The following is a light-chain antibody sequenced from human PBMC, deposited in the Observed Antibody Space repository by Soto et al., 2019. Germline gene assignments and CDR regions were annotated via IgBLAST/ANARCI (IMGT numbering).Light chain of an antibody. CDR3: CSYGGGRTPLG. Sequence: QSALTQPRSVSGSPGQSVAISCTGSRSDVGGYKYVSWYQQFPGKAPKLIIYDVSRRPSGVPDRFSGPKSGNTASLTISGLQAEDEGDYYCCSYGGGRTPLGFGGGTKVTVL. V-gene: IGLV2-11*01. J-gene: IGLJ2*01. CDR1: RSDVGGYKY. CDR2: DVS.